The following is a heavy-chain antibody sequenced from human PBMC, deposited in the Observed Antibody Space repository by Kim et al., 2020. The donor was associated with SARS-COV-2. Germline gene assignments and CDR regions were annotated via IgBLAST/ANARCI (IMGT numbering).Heavy chain of an antibody. CDR2: ISSSSSYI. CDR1: GFTFSSYS. Sequence: GGSLRLSCAASGFTFSSYSMNWVRQAPGKGLEWVSSISSSSSYIYYADSVKGRFTISRDNAKNSLYLQMNSLRAEDTAVYYCARAGGKYCSGGSCPLYYYYYGMDVWGQGTTVTVSS. CDR3: ARAGGKYCSGGSCPLYYYYYGMDV. D-gene: IGHD2-15*01. J-gene: IGHJ6*02. V-gene: IGHV3-21*01.